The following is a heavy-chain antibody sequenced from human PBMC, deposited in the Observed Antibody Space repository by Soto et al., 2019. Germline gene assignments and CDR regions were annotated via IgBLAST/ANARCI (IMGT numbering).Heavy chain of an antibody. CDR3: VKGGLWGEYYFDY. Sequence: GGSLRLSCAATGFAFNKYGMQWVRQSPGKGLEWVAVMSYDGTTKYHADSVKGRFTISRDNAKNTLFLQMDSLRAEDTAVYYWVKGGLWGEYYFDYSGKGRXVTVSS. CDR1: GFAFNKYG. V-gene: IGHV3-30*18. J-gene: IGHJ4*02. CDR2: MSYDGTTK. D-gene: IGHD3-16*01.